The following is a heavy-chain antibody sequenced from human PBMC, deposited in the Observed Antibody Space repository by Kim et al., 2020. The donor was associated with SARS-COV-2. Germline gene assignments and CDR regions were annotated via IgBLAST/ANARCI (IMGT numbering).Heavy chain of an antibody. CDR1: GGTFSSYA. CDR2: IIPIFGTA. CDR3: ARTGYSSSWPRPYYYGMDV. V-gene: IGHV1-69*13. Sequence: SVKVSCKASGGTFSSYAISWVRQAPGQGLEWMGGIIPIFGTANYAQKFQGRVTITADESTSTAYMELSSLRSEDTAVYYCARTGYSSSWPRPYYYGMDVWGQGTTVAVSS. J-gene: IGHJ6*02. D-gene: IGHD6-13*01.